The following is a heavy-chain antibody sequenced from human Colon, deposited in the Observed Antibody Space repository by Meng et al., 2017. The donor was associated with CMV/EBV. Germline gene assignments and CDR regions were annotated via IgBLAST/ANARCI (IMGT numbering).Heavy chain of an antibody. CDR3: ATSLGAGA. V-gene: IGHV7-4-1*02. J-gene: IGHJ5*02. CDR2: INTNSGNP. CDR1: GYNITNYH. Sequence: SVTVSCKASGYNITNYHMHWVRQAPGQGLEWMGWINTNSGNPAYAQGLSGRFAFSLDTSVSTAYLQISSVKAEDTAIYYCATSLGAGAWGQGTLVTSPQ. D-gene: IGHD3-16*01.